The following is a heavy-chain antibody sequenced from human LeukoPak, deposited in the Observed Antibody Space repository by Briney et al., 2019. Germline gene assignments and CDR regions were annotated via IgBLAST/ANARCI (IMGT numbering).Heavy chain of an antibody. CDR2: ISPGGGTT. CDR1: GFAFGSEA. Sequence: GGSLRLSCAVSGFAFGSEAMSWVRQSPARGLEWVASISPGGGTTYYADYVKGRFTISRDNSNNTLYVHMNSLRAEDTAVYYCAKEACSSTSCYPPAYWGQGTLVTVSS. V-gene: IGHV3-23*01. D-gene: IGHD2-2*01. J-gene: IGHJ4*02. CDR3: AKEACSSTSCYPPAY.